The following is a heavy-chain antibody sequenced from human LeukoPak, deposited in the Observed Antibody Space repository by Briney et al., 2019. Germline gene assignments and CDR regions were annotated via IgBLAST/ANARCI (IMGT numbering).Heavy chain of an antibody. D-gene: IGHD6-13*01. CDR1: GYTLTELS. Sequence: ASVKVSCKVSGYTLTELSMHWVRQAPGKGLEWMGGFDPEDGETIYAQKLQGRVTMTTDTSTSTAYMELRSLRSDDTAVYYCARDPPYSSRSYYYYGMDVWGQGTTVTVSS. J-gene: IGHJ6*02. CDR2: FDPEDGET. CDR3: ARDPPYSSRSYYYYGMDV. V-gene: IGHV1-24*01.